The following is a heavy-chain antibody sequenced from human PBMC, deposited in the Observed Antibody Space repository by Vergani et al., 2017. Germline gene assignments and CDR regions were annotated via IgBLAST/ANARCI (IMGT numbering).Heavy chain of an antibody. Sequence: QVQLVESGGGVVQPGGSLRPSCAASGFTFSSYGMHWVRQAPGKGLEWVAFIRYDGSSEYYGDSVKGRFTISRDKSQNTVNLQMNSLRTEDTAVYFCANSVIAGNVGVAYFGMDVWGRGTTVTVSS. CDR1: GFTFSSYG. D-gene: IGHD2/OR15-2a*01. V-gene: IGHV3-30*02. J-gene: IGHJ6*02. CDR2: IRYDGSSE. CDR3: ANSVIAGNVGVAYFGMDV.